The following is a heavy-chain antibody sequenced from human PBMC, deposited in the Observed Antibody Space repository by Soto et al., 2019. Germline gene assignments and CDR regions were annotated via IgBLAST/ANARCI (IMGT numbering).Heavy chain of an antibody. Sequence: PGGSLRLSCAASGFTFSSYGMSWVRQAPGKGLEWVAVISYDGSNKYYADSVKGRFTISRDNSKNTLYLQMNSLRAEDTAVYYCAKGPFAVTGTYYYYGMDVWGQGTTVTVSS. D-gene: IGHD4-17*01. CDR1: GFTFSSYG. V-gene: IGHV3-30*18. CDR3: AKGPFAVTGTYYYYGMDV. J-gene: IGHJ6*02. CDR2: ISYDGSNK.